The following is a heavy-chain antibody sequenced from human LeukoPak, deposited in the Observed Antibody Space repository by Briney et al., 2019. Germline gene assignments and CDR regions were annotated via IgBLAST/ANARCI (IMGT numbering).Heavy chain of an antibody. CDR3: ERAQYRWGWEGLPWGYYYYGIGV. D-gene: IGHD6-19*01. J-gene: IGHJ6*02. CDR1: GFTFSSNE. Sequence: GGSLTLSCAASGFTFSSNEMNWVRQAPGKGLEWVSYISSSGSTIYYADSGKGRITISRDNAKNSLYLQMNSLRAEDTAVNYCERAQYRWGWEGLPWGYYYYGIGVWGQETTVTVSS. V-gene: IGHV3-48*03. CDR2: ISSSGSTI.